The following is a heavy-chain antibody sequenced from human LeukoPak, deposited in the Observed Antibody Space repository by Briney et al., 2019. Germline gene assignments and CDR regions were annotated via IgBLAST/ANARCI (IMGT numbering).Heavy chain of an antibody. J-gene: IGHJ6*02. Sequence: GGSLRLSCAASGFTFSSYSMNWVRQAPGKGLEWVSSISSSSSYIYYADSVKGRFTISRDNAKNSLYLQMNSLRAEDTAVYYCAGEESYYYGMDVWGQGTTVTVSS. CDR3: AGEESYYYGMDV. CDR2: ISSSSSYI. V-gene: IGHV3-21*01. CDR1: GFTFSSYS.